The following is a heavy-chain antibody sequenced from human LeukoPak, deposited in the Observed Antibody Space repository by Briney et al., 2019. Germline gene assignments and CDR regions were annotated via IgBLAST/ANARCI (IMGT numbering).Heavy chain of an antibody. CDR2: IYYSGST. J-gene: IGHJ6*02. Sequence: SETLSLTCTVSGGSISSSSYYWGWIRQPPGKGLEWIGSIYYSGSTYYNPSLKSRVTISVDTSKNQFSLKLSSVTAADTAVYYCARVGALYGMDVWGQGTTVTVSS. CDR3: ARVGALYGMDV. D-gene: IGHD3-16*01. V-gene: IGHV4-39*07. CDR1: GGSISSSSYY.